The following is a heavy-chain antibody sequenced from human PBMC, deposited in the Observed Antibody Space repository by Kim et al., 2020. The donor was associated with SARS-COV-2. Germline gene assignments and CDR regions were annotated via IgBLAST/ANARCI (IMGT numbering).Heavy chain of an antibody. J-gene: IGHJ6*02. D-gene: IGHD6-19*01. CDR1: GFTFSTYA. CDR2: ISNNGGRT. CDR3: AKDLGQWDYYYGMDV. V-gene: IGHV3-23*01. Sequence: GGSLRLSCAASGFTFSTYAMSWVRQAPGKGLEWVSGISNNGGRTYYADSVKGRFTISRDNSKNTLYLQMNSLRAEDTALYYCAKDLGQWDYYYGMDVWGQGTTVTVSS.